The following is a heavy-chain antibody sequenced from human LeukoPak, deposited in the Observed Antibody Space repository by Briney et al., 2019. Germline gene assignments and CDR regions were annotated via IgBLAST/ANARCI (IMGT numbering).Heavy chain of an antibody. CDR3: TRAPVPENY. CDR2: MNPHSGNT. V-gene: IGHV1-8*01. D-gene: IGHD1-14*01. Sequence: ASVKLSCKASGYTFTTYDINWVRQATGQGLEWMGWMNPHSGNTGYAKKFQGRVTMTRDTSISTAYMELSSLTSDDAAVYYCTRAPVPENYWGQGTLVTVSS. CDR1: GYTFTTYD. J-gene: IGHJ4*02.